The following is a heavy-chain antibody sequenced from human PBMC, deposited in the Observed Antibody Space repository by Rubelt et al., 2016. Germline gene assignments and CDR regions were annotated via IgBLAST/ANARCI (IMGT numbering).Heavy chain of an antibody. CDR1: GYTLTELS. D-gene: IGHD2-15*01. CDR2: FDPEDGET. CDR3: ATVSCSGGSCYSLSLGY. Sequence: QVQLVQSGAEVKKPGASVKVSCKVSGYTLTELSMHWVRQAPGKGLEWMGGFDPEDGETIYEQKVQGRATMTEDTSTDTAYMELSSLRAEDTAVYYCATVSCSGGSCYSLSLGYWGQGTLVTVSS. J-gene: IGHJ4*02. V-gene: IGHV1-24*01.